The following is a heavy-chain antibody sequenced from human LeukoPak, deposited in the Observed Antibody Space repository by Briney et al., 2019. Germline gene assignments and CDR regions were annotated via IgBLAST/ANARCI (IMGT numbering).Heavy chain of an antibody. CDR1: GFTFSSYA. Sequence: GGSLRLSCAASGFTFSSYAMSWVRQAPGKGLEWVSSISSSSSYIYYADSVKGRFTISRDNAKNSLYLQMNSLRAEDTAVYYCARARDYDYVWGSYRYSSFDYWGQGTLVTVSS. V-gene: IGHV3-21*01. J-gene: IGHJ4*02. CDR2: ISSSSSYI. CDR3: ARARDYDYVWGSYRYSSFDY. D-gene: IGHD3-16*02.